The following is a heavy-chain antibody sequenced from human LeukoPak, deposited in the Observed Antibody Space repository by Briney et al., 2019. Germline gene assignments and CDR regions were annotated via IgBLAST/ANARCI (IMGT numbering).Heavy chain of an antibody. Sequence: GASVKVSCKASGYTFTSYYIHWVRQAPGQGLEWMGIINPSGGSTSYAQKFQGRVTMTRDTSTSTVYMELSSLRSEDTAVYYCARDSSGYYPDYWGQGTLVTVSS. J-gene: IGHJ4*02. D-gene: IGHD3-22*01. CDR2: INPSGGST. CDR3: ARDSSGYYPDY. CDR1: GYTFTSYY. V-gene: IGHV1-46*01.